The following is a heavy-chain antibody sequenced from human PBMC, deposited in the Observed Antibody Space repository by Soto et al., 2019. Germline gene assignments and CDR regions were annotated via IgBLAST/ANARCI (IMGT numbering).Heavy chain of an antibody. J-gene: IGHJ5*02. CDR3: AREAAAGRNWFDP. D-gene: IGHD6-13*01. Sequence: QVQLVQSGAEVKKPGSSVKVSCKASGDTFSSNAINWVRQAPGQGLEWMGGINSIFGTAKYAQKLQGRVTITADKSTSTAYMELSSLRSEDTAVYYCAREAAAGRNWFDPWGQGTLVTVSS. CDR2: INSIFGTA. V-gene: IGHV1-69*06. CDR1: GDTFSSNA.